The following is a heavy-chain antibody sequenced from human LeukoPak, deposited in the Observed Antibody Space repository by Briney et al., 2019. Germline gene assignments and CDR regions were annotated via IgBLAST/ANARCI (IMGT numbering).Heavy chain of an antibody. CDR2: ISSSSSYI. Sequence: GGSLRLSCAASGFTFSSYSMNWVRQAPGKGLEWVSSISSSSSYIYYADSVKGRFTISRDNAKNSLYLQMNSLRAEDTAVYYCARDPSSWYYYYMDVWGKGTTVTVSS. V-gene: IGHV3-21*01. D-gene: IGHD6-13*01. CDR1: GFTFSSYS. CDR3: ARDPSSWYYYYMDV. J-gene: IGHJ6*03.